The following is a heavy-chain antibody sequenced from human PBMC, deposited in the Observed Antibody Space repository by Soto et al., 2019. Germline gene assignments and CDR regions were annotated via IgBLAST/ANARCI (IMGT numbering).Heavy chain of an antibody. CDR3: AKYASSSCLDY. Sequence: GGSLRLSCAASGFTFSSYGMHWVRQAPGKGLEWVAVISYDGSNKYYADSVKGRFTTSRDNSKNTLYLQMNSLRAEDTAVYYCAKYASSSCLDYWGQGTLVTVSS. D-gene: IGHD6-13*01. V-gene: IGHV3-30*18. CDR1: GFTFSSYG. J-gene: IGHJ4*02. CDR2: ISYDGSNK.